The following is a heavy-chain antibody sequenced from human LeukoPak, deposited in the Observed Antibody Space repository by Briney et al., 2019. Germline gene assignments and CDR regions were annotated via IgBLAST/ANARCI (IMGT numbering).Heavy chain of an antibody. D-gene: IGHD6-19*01. CDR2: IIPILGIA. CDR3: AREGSGWPPDY. J-gene: IGHJ4*02. Sequence: GSSVKVSCKASGGTFSSYAISWVRQAPGQGLEWMGRIIPILGIANYAQKFQGRVTITADKSTSTAYMELSSLRSEDTAVYHCAREGSGWPPDYWGQGTLVTVSS. V-gene: IGHV1-69*04. CDR1: GGTFSSYA.